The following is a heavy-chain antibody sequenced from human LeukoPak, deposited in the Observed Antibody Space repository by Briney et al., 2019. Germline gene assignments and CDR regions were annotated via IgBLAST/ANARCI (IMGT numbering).Heavy chain of an antibody. CDR2: INPNSGGT. V-gene: IGHV1-2*04. D-gene: IGHD2-2*01. CDR3: ARGGIYCSSTSCPYAFDI. J-gene: IGHJ3*02. Sequence: PLASVKVSCKASGYTFAGYYMHWVRQAPGQGLEWMGWINPNSGGTNYAQKFQGWVTMTRDTSISTAYMELSRLRSDDTAVYYCARGGIYCSSTSCPYAFDIWGQGTMVTVSS. CDR1: GYTFAGYY.